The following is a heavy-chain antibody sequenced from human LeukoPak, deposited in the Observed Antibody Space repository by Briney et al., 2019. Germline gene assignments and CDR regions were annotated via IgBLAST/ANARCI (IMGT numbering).Heavy chain of an antibody. CDR2: INPNSGDT. J-gene: IGHJ4*02. CDR3: ARGPSSGWFLSQFDY. V-gene: IGHV1-2*02. Sequence: ASVKVSCKASGYTSTDYYMHWVRQAPGQGLEWMGWINPNSGDTKYAQKFQGRVTMTRDTSISTAYMELSRLRSDDTAVYYCARGPSSGWFLSQFDYWGQGTLVTVSS. CDR1: GYTSTDYY. D-gene: IGHD6-19*01.